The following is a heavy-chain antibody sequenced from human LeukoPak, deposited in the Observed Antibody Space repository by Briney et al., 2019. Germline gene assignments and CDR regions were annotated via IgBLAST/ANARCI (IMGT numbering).Heavy chain of an antibody. CDR2: ISGSGTST. V-gene: IGHV3-48*03. Sequence: GGSLRLSCAASGFTFSTYEMNWVRQAPGKGLVWVSYISGSGTSTYYADSVKGRFTISRDNAKNSLYLQMNSLRAEDTAVYYCARWTRIISSSLWYFDLWGRGNLVTVSS. CDR1: GFTFSTYE. J-gene: IGHJ2*01. D-gene: IGHD6-6*01. CDR3: ARWTRIISSSLWYFDL.